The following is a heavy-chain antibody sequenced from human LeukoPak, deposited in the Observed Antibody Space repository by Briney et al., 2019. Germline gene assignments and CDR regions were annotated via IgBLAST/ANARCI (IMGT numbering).Heavy chain of an antibody. Sequence: PGGSLRLSCAASGFTFSDYYMSWIRQAPGKGLEWVSYISSSGSTIYYADSVKGRFTISGDNAKNSLYLQMNSLRAEDTAVYYCARDLQWERSWSLYYFDYWGQGTLVTVSS. CDR3: ARDLQWERSWSLYYFDY. D-gene: IGHD1-26*01. J-gene: IGHJ4*02. CDR1: GFTFSDYY. CDR2: ISSSGSTI. V-gene: IGHV3-11*04.